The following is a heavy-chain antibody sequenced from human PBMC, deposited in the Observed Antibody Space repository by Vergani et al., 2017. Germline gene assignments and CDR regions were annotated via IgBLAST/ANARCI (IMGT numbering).Heavy chain of an antibody. D-gene: IGHD3-9*01. V-gene: IGHV3-30*02. Sequence: QVQLVESGGGVVQPGGSLRLSCAASGCTFSSYGMHWVRQAPGKGLEWVAFIRYDGSNKYYADSVKGRFTISRDNSKNTLYLQMNSLRAEDTAVYYCAKDRYYDILTGYYHWGQGTLVTVSS. CDR1: GCTFSSYG. J-gene: IGHJ5*02. CDR3: AKDRYYDILTGYYH. CDR2: IRYDGSNK.